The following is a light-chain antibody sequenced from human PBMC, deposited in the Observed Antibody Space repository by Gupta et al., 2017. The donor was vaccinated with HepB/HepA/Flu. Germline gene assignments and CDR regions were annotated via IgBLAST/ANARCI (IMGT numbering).Light chain of an antibody. CDR2: QDN. Sequence: SYELTQPPSVSVSPGQTASITCPGDKLGNTYTCWYQQKPGQSPVLVIYQDNKRPSGIPERFSSSNSGNTATLTISGTQAMDEADYYCQAWDSSRYVFGTGTKVTVL. CDR1: KLGNTY. CDR3: QAWDSSRYV. J-gene: IGLJ1*01. V-gene: IGLV3-1*01.